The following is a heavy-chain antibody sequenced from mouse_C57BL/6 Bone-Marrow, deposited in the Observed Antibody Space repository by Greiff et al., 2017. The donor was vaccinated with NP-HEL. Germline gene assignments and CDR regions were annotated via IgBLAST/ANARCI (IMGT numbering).Heavy chain of an antibody. CDR3: ASPLAWFAY. V-gene: IGHV1-81*01. CDR2: IYPRSGNT. J-gene: IGHJ3*01. CDR1: GYTFTSYG. Sequence: QVQLKQSGAELARPGASVKLSCKASGYTFTSYGISWVKQRTGQGLEWIGEIYPRSGNTYYNEKFKGKATLTADKSSSTAYMELRSLTSEDSAVYFCASPLAWFAYWGQGTLVTVSA.